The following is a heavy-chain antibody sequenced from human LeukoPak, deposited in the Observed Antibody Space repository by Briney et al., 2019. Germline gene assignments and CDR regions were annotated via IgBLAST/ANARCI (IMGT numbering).Heavy chain of an antibody. CDR3: ARIGYDSGWYYFDY. CDR1: GDSISTYY. CDR2: IYDSGST. Sequence: SETLSLTCTVSGDSISTYYWSWIRQPPGKGLEWIGYIYDSGSTNYNPSLKGRVTISVDTSKNRFSLRLSSVTAADTAVYYCARIGYDSGWYYFDYWGQGTLVTVSS. D-gene: IGHD6-19*01. V-gene: IGHV4-59*01. J-gene: IGHJ4*02.